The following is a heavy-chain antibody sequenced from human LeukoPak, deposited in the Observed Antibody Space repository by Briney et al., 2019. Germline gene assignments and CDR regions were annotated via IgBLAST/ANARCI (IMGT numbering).Heavy chain of an antibody. CDR1: GFTFSSYT. V-gene: IGHV3-21*01. J-gene: IGHJ5*02. CDR2: ITGSSSYT. CDR3: ARVAVAGTWWFDP. D-gene: IGHD6-19*01. Sequence: GGSLRLSCAASGFTFSSYTMNWVRQAPGKGLEWVSSITGSSSYTYYADSVKGRFTISRDIAKNSLYLQMNSLRAEDTAVYYCARVAVAGTWWFDPWGQGTLVTVSS.